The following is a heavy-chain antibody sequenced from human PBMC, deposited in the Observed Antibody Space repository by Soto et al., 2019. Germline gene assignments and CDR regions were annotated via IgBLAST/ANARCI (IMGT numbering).Heavy chain of an antibody. Sequence: HPGGSLRLSCAASGFTFSSHAMSWVRLAPGKGLEWVSTVNTGGSSTFYADSVKGRFTISRDNSKNTLFLQMNSLRAEDTAVYYCARDSDFRHAFDIWGQGTMVTVSS. J-gene: IGHJ3*02. V-gene: IGHV3-23*01. CDR3: ARDSDFRHAFDI. CDR2: VNTGGSST. CDR1: GFTFSSHA. D-gene: IGHD3-10*01.